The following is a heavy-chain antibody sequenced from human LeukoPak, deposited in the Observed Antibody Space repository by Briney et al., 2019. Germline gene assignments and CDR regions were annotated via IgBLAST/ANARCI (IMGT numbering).Heavy chain of an antibody. CDR3: ARVPRAYCGGDCPHDAFDI. Sequence: GGSLRLSCAASGFIFSSYAMSWVRQAPGKGLEWVSYISSSGSTIYYADSVKGRFTISRDNAKNSLYPQMNSLRAEDTAVYYCARVPRAYCGGDCPHDAFDIWGQGTMVTVSS. CDR2: ISSSGSTI. V-gene: IGHV3-48*03. J-gene: IGHJ3*02. D-gene: IGHD2-21*02. CDR1: GFIFSSYA.